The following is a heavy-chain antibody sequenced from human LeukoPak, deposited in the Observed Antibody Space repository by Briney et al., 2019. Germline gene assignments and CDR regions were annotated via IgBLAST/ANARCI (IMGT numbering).Heavy chain of an antibody. CDR1: GYTFTVYY. V-gene: IGHV1-2*02. J-gene: IGHJ4*02. Sequence: ASVKVSCKASGYTFTVYYMHWVRQAPGQGLEWMGWINPNSGGTNYAQKFQGRVTMTRDTSISTAYMELSRLRSDDTAVYYCARAGYCSSTSCYGKVSPDYWGQGTLVTVSS. CDR2: INPNSGGT. D-gene: IGHD2-2*01. CDR3: ARAGYCSSTSCYGKVSPDY.